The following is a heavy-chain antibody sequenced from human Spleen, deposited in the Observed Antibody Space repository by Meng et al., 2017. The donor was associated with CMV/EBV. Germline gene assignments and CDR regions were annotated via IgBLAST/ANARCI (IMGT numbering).Heavy chain of an antibody. V-gene: IGHV4-34*01. J-gene: IGHJ6*02. CDR2: INHNENT. D-gene: IGHD2-2*01. CDR1: DGSFSGHY. CDR3: ARERVVPAAKGYNYYYGMDV. Sequence: SETLSLTCGVFDGSFSGHYWTWIRQPPGKGLEWIGEINHNENTNYNPSLKSRVTISVDTSKNQFSLKLSSVTAADTAVYYCARERVVPAAKGYNYYYGMDVWGQGTTVTVSS.